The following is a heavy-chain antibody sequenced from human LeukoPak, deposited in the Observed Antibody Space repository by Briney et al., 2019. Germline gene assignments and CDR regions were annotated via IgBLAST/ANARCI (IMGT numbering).Heavy chain of an antibody. CDR1: GGSISSYY. D-gene: IGHD3-3*01. V-gene: IGHV4-59*01. Sequence: SETLSLTCTASGGSISSYYWSWIRQPPGKGLEWIGYIYYSGSNNYNPSLKSRVTISVDTSKNQFSLKLSSVTAADTAVYYCARSGYYYYYYGMDVWGQGTTVTVSS. J-gene: IGHJ6*02. CDR3: ARSGYYYYYYGMDV. CDR2: IYYSGSN.